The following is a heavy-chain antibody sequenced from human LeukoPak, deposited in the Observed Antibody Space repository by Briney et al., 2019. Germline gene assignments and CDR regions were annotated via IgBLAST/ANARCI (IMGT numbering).Heavy chain of an antibody. D-gene: IGHD1-26*01. CDR1: GFTADTYW. J-gene: IGHJ4*02. CDR2: IKSKTDGGTT. V-gene: IGHV3-15*01. CDR3: TTESPYSGSYWGDY. Sequence: TAGGSLRLSCVASGFTADTYWMSWVRQAPGKGLEWVGRIKSKTDGGTTDYAAPVKGRFTISRDDSKNTLYLQMNSLKTDDTAVYYCTTESPYSGSYWGDYWGQGTLVTVSS.